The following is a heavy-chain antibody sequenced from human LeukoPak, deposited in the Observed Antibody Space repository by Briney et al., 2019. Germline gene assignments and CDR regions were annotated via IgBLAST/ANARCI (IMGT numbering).Heavy chain of an antibody. J-gene: IGHJ4*02. CDR1: GYTFTSYD. CDR2: INPSGGST. CDR3: ARDSSGYLFDY. D-gene: IGHD3-22*01. V-gene: IGHV1-46*01. Sequence: ASVKVSCKASGYTFTSYDINWVRQAPGQGLEWMGIINPSGGSTSYAQKFQGRVTMTRDTSTSTVYMELSSLRSEDTAVYYCARDSSGYLFDYWGQGTLVTVSS.